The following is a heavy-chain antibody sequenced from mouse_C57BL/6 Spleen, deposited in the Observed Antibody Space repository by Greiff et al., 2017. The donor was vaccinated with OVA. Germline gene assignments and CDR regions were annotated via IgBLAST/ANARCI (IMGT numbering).Heavy chain of an antibody. Sequence: EVQLQQSGPELVKPGASVKMSCKASGYTFTDYNMHWVKQSHGKSLEWIGYINPNNGGTSYNQKFKGKATLTVNKSSSTAYMGLRSLTSEDSAVYYCAGEERYYGLGVAYWGQRTLVTVSA. J-gene: IGHJ3*01. V-gene: IGHV1-22*01. CDR1: GYTFTDYN. CDR2: INPNNGGT. D-gene: IGHD1-2*01. CDR3: AGEERYYGLGVAY.